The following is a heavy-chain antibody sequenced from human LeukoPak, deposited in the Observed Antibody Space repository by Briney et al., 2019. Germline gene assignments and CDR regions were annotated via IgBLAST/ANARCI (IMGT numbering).Heavy chain of an antibody. J-gene: IGHJ4*02. CDR1: GFTFSSYW. CDR3: ARAGQYRFDY. Sequence: GGSLRLSCVPSGFTFSSYWMHWVRQAPGKGLVWVSRINIDGSTINYADSVKGRFTISRDNAKNKLYLQMNSLRAEDTAVYYCARAGQYRFDYWGQGTLVTVSS. V-gene: IGHV3-74*01. CDR2: INIDGSTI. D-gene: IGHD2-2*01.